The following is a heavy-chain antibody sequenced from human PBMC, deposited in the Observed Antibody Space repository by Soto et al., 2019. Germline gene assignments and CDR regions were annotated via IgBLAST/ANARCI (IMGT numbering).Heavy chain of an antibody. CDR3: ARGAPDYVWGSDRQPYAY. V-gene: IGHV3-66*01. J-gene: IGHJ4*02. CDR2: IYSDGST. CDR1: GFTVSSNY. D-gene: IGHD3-16*02. Sequence: EVQLVESGGGLVQPGGSLRLSCAASGFTVSSNYMSWVRQAPGTGLEWFSIIYSDGSTYYADSVKGRFTISRDNSKNTLYLQMKSRRAEDTAVYYCARGAPDYVWGSDRQPYAYGGKGTLGTVSA.